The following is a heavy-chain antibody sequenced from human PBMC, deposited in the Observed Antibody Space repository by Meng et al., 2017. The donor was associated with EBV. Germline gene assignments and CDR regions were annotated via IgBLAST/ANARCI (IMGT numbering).Heavy chain of an antibody. D-gene: IGHD3-10*01. CDR3: ASESGRGFTPDF. J-gene: IGHJ4*02. V-gene: IGHV1-69*01. CDR1: GGPFRSDA. Sequence: QGQGEQSGAEVTRPGSSVKISCKTSGGPFRSDAVSWVRQGPGQGLEWLGGLIPMSGAPHYAQKFQDRVTITADEYTRTHYMELSSLRSDDTAMYYCASESGRGFTPDFWGQGTLVTVSS. CDR2: LIPMSGAP.